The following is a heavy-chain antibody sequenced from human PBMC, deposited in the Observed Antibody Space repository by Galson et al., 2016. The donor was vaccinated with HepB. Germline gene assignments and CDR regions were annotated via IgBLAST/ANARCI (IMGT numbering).Heavy chain of an antibody. CDR1: GFTFSSYA. V-gene: IGHV3-30*18. CDR2: ISFDGSTK. CDR3: GKARENGAGYSAFDS. Sequence: SLRLSCAASGFTFSSYAMHWVRQAPGKGLEWVAGISFDGSTKYYADSVRGRFTISRDNSNNTMYLQMNSLRAEDTAVIYCGKARENGAGYSAFDSWGQGTLVTVSS. J-gene: IGHJ4*02. D-gene: IGHD3-9*01.